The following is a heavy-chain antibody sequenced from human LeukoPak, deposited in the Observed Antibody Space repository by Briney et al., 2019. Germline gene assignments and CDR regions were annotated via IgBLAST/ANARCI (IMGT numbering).Heavy chain of an antibody. CDR2: IYYTGST. CDR3: ASTYDSSEYPQTA. D-gene: IGHD3-22*01. V-gene: IGHV4-39*02. CDR1: GGSISSNAYY. Sequence: PSETLSLTCTVSGGSISSNAYYWGWIRQPPGKGLEWIGAIYYTGSTYYNPFLKSRVTISVDKSKNHFFLKLTSLTAADTAVYYCASTYDSSEYPQTAWGHGTLVTVSS. J-gene: IGHJ4*01.